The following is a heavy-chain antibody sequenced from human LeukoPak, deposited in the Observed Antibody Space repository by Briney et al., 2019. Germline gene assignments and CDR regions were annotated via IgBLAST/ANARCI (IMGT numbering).Heavy chain of an antibody. J-gene: IGHJ4*02. Sequence: SGGSLRLSCAASGFNFSSLGMHWVRQAPGKGLEWVTFIRYDGSIKYYADSVKGRFTISRDNSKNTLYLQLNSLRAEDTAVYYCARETGLRTFDYWGQGTLVTVSS. CDR2: IRYDGSIK. CDR1: GFNFSSLG. CDR3: ARETGLRTFDY. D-gene: IGHD4-17*01. V-gene: IGHV3-30*02.